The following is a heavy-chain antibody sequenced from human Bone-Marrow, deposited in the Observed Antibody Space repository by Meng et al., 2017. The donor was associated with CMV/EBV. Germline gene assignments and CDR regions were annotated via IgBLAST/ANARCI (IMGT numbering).Heavy chain of an antibody. V-gene: IGHV3-48*03. J-gene: IGHJ6*02. CDR3: ARDGYKFWSGSYYGLDV. CDR1: GFIFSSFE. CDR2: ISTGSTI. Sequence: SLKISCTASGFIFSSFEMNWVRQAPGKGLEWISHISTGSTIHYADSVKGRFTISRDNAKNSLYLQMNSLRAEDTAVYYCARDGYKFWSGSYYGLDVWGQGTTVTVS. D-gene: IGHD3-3*01.